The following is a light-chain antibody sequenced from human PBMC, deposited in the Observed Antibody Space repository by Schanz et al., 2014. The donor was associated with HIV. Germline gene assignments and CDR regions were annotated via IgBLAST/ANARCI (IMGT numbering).Light chain of an antibody. CDR3: SSHAGSSPYWV. CDR1: TSNIGSNT. CDR2: SNN. V-gene: IGLV1-44*01. J-gene: IGLJ3*02. Sequence: QSVLTQPPSASGTPGQRVTISCSGSTSNIGSNTVNWYQQLPGTAPRLLIYSNNQRPSGVPDRFSGSKSGNTASLTVSGLQAEDDADYYCSSHAGSSPYWVFGGGTKLTVL.